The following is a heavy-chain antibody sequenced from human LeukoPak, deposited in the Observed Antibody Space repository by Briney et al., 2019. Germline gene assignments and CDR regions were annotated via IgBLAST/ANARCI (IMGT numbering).Heavy chain of an antibody. Sequence: GGFLRLSCAASGFTFSSYAMSWVRQAPGKGLEWVSAISGSGGSTYYADSVKGRFTISRDNSKNTLYLQMNSLRAEDTAVYYCAKMEGLLTYYYGSGSSPGVDYWGQGTLVTVSS. CDR2: ISGSGGST. CDR3: AKMEGLLTYYYGSGSSPGVDY. D-gene: IGHD3-10*01. J-gene: IGHJ4*02. V-gene: IGHV3-23*01. CDR1: GFTFSSYA.